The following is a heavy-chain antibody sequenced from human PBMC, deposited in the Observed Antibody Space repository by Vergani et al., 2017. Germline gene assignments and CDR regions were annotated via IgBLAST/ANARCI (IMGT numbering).Heavy chain of an antibody. CDR2: ITGSASTT. Sequence: EVQLVESGGGLVKPGGSLRLSCAASGFSFSSYSMNWVRQAPGKGLEWVSSITGSASTTYYADSVKGRFAISRDNSKNTLYLQMNSLRADDTAVYYCAKESAYFESGGYYYLDYWGQGTPVTVSS. CDR1: GFSFSSYS. V-gene: IGHV3-23*04. CDR3: AKESAYFESGGYYYLDY. J-gene: IGHJ4*02. D-gene: IGHD3-22*01.